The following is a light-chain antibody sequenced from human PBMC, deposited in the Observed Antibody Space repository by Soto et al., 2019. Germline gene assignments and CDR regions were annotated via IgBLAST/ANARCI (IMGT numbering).Light chain of an antibody. J-gene: IGKJ1*01. Sequence: AIRMTQSPSSFSASPGDRVTITCRASQGITNHLAWYQQKPGKAPKLLIYGASTLPSGVPSKFSGSGSGTDFTLTISCLQSEDFATYYWQQYYNTPRTFGQGTKVEIK. CDR1: QGITNH. CDR2: GAS. CDR3: QQYYNTPRT. V-gene: IGKV1-8*01.